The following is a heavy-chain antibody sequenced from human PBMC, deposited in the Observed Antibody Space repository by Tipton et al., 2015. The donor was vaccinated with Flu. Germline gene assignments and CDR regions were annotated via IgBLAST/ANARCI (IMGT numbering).Heavy chain of an antibody. D-gene: IGHD3-10*01. CDR3: ARGSGSGTYVIFYF. J-gene: IGHJ4*02. CDR1: GDSITSSSYF. Sequence: TLSLTCTVSGDSITSSSYFWGWIRQPPGKGLEWIGSIFHSGTTYYNPSLKSRVTISVDTSKNQFSLKMSSVTAADTAVYYCARGSGSGTYVIFYFWGQGTLVTVSS. V-gene: IGHV4-39*07. CDR2: IFHSGTT.